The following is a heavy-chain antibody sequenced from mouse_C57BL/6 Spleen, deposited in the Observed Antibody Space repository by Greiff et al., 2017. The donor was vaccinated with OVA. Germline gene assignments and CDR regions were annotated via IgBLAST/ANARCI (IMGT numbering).Heavy chain of an antibody. CDR1: GYTFTSYW. J-gene: IGHJ4*01. D-gene: IGHD2-12*01. V-gene: IGHV1-74*01. CDR2: IHPSDSDT. CDR3: EIERAYDEGGYAMDY. Sequence: VQLQQPGAELVKPGASVKVSCKASGYTFTSYWMHWVQQRPGQGLEWIGRIHPSDSDTNYNQKFKGKATLTVDKSSSTAYMQLSSLTSEDSAVYYCEIERAYDEGGYAMDYWGQGTSVTVSS.